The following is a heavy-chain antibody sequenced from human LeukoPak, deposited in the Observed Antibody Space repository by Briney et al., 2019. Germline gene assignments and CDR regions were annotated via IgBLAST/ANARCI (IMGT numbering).Heavy chain of an antibody. CDR3: ARESIAVAGFDY. CDR2: IYYSGST. J-gene: IGHJ4*02. D-gene: IGHD6-19*01. CDR1: GGSISSYY. V-gene: IGHV4-59*12. Sequence: SETLSLTCTVSGGSISSYYWSWIRQPPGKGLEWIGYIYYSGSTNYNPSLKSRVTISVGTSKNQFSLKLSSVTAADTAVYYCARESIAVAGFDYWGQGTLVTVSS.